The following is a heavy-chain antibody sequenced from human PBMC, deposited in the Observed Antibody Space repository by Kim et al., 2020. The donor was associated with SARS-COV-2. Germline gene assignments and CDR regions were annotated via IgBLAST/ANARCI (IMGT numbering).Heavy chain of an antibody. CDR2: ISYDGSNK. V-gene: IGHV3-30-3*01. CDR1: GFTFSSYA. D-gene: IGHD1-26*01. CDR3: GRSRGGSYEDAFDI. J-gene: IGHJ3*02. Sequence: GGSLRLSCAASGFTFSSYAMHWVRQAPGKGLEWVAVISYDGSNKYYADSVKGRFTITRDNSKNTLYLQMNSLRAEDTAVYYCGRSRGGSYEDAFDIWGQG.